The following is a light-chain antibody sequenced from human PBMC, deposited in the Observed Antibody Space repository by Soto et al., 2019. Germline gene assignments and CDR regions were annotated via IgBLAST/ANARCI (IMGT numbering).Light chain of an antibody. Sequence: QSVSESPGKTVTISCTRISGSIASNYVQWYQQRPGSAPTTVIYEDNQRPSGVPDRFSGSIDSSSNSSSLTISGLKTEDEADYYCQSYDSSNQGVFGGGTTLTVL. CDR3: QSYDSSNQGV. CDR2: EDN. V-gene: IGLV6-57*03. CDR1: SGSIASNY. J-gene: IGLJ3*02.